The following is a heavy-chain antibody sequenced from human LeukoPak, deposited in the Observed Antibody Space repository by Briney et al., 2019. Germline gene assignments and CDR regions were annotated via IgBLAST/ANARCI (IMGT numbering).Heavy chain of an antibody. CDR3: ARARDSSGGHVADY. V-gene: IGHV1-18*01. D-gene: IGHD6-19*01. J-gene: IGHJ4*02. CDR2: ISAYNGDT. Sequence: ASVKLSCTVSGYSFTTYGISWVRQAPGQGLEWMGWISAYNGDTNYAQTYRGRVTMTTDTSTSTGYMEMRSLRSDDTAVYYCARARDSSGGHVADYWGQGTLVTVSA. CDR1: GYSFTTYG.